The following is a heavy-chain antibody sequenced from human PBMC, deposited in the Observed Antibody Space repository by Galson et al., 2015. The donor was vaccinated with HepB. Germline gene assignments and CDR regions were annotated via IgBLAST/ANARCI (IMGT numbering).Heavy chain of an antibody. CDR1: GFTVSSNY. Sequence: SLRLSCAASGFTVSSNYMSWVRQAPGKGLEWVSVIYSGGSTYYADSVKGRFTISRHNSKNTLYLQMNSLRAEDTAVYYCARVGRFIGSGYDYGDLGYYYGMDVWGQGTTVTVSS. J-gene: IGHJ6*02. CDR3: ARVGRFIGSGYDYGDLGYYYGMDV. D-gene: IGHD5-12*01. V-gene: IGHV3-53*04. CDR2: IYSGGST.